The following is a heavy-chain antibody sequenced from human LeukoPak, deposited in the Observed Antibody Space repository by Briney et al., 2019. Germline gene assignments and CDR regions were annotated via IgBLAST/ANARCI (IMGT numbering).Heavy chain of an antibody. Sequence: GGSLRLSCAASGFTFSSYSMNWVRQAPGKGLEWVSYISSSSSTIYYADSVKGRFTISRDNAKNSLYLQMNSLGAEDTAVYYCARDGGSSGWYSEWFDPWGQGTLVTVSS. CDR2: ISSSSSTI. D-gene: IGHD6-19*01. J-gene: IGHJ5*02. CDR1: GFTFSSYS. V-gene: IGHV3-48*01. CDR3: ARDGGSSGWYSEWFDP.